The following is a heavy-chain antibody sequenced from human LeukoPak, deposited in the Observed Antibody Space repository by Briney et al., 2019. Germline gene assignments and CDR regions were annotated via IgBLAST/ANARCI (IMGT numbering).Heavy chain of an antibody. CDR1: GYTFTGYY. CDR2: INPNSGGT. Sequence: ASVKVSCKASGYTFTGYYMHWVRQAPGQGLEWMGWINPNSGGTNYAQKFQGRVTVTRHTSITTAYMELSRLRSDDTAVYYCARAALGTAMVTGAYYYYMDVWGKGTTVTISS. CDR3: ARAALGTAMVTGAYYYYMDV. D-gene: IGHD5-18*01. J-gene: IGHJ6*03. V-gene: IGHV1-2*02.